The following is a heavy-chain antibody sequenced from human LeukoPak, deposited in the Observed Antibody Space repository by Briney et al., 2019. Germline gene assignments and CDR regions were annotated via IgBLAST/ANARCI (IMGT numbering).Heavy chain of an antibody. CDR2: IYHSGST. J-gene: IGHJ4*02. Sequence: SETLSLTCAVSGGSISSRNCGRWVRQPPGKGLEWLGEIYHSGSTNYNPSLKTRVTISVDKSKNQFSLKLSSVTAADTAMYYCARASHDYGDYSHFDYWGQGTLVTVSS. CDR3: ARASHDYGDYSHFDY. CDR1: GGSISSRNC. D-gene: IGHD4-17*01. V-gene: IGHV4-4*02.